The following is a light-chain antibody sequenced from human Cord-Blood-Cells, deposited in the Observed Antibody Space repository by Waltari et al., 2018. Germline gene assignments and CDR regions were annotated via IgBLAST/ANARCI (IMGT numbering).Light chain of an antibody. CDR3: QQRSNWVT. CDR2: KAS. CDR1: QSISSW. Sequence: DIQMTQSPSTLSASVGDRVTITCRASQSISSWLAWYQQKPGKAPKLLIYKASSLESGVPSRFSGSGSGTDFTLTISSLEPEDFAVYYCQQRSNWVTFGGGTKVEIK. J-gene: IGKJ4*01. V-gene: IGKV1-5*03.